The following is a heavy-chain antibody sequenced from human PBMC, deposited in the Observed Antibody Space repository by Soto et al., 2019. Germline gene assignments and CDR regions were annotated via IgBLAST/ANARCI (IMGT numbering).Heavy chain of an antibody. V-gene: IGHV3-33*01. J-gene: IGHJ4*02. CDR1: GFTFSSYG. Sequence: GGSLRLSCAASGFTFSSYGMHWVRQAPGKGLEWVAVIWYDGSNKYYADSVKGRFTISRDNSKNTVYLQMNSLRAEDTAVYYCARGPGEGDYIWGSYRKGGYYFDYWGQGTLVTVSS. CDR3: ARGPGEGDYIWGSYRKGGYYFDY. D-gene: IGHD3-16*02. CDR2: IWYDGSNK.